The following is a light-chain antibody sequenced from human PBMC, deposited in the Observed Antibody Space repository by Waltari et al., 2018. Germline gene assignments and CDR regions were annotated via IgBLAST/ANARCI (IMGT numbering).Light chain of an antibody. V-gene: IGLV1-40*01. CDR2: AYT. J-gene: IGLJ3*02. CDR3: QSYDSSLSASV. Sequence: QSVLTQPPSVSGAPGQRVTISCTGSSSNIVAGYDVHWYQQLPGTAPNLLIYAYTLRPSGVPDRFSGSKSGTSASLAITGLQAEDEADYYCQSYDSSLSASVFAGGTKLTVL. CDR1: SSNIVAGYD.